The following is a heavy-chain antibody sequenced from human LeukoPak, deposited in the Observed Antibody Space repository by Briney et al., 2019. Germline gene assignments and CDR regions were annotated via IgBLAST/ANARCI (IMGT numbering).Heavy chain of an antibody. CDR2: IYSGGST. J-gene: IGHJ4*02. D-gene: IGHD3-22*01. V-gene: IGHV3-53*01. Sequence: GGSLRLSCAASGFTVSSNYMSWVRQAPGKGLEWVSVIYSGGSTYYADSVKGRVTVSRDNSKSTLYLQMNSLRAEDTAVYYCAKSSYYDSSGYYREYYFDYWGQGTLVTVSS. CDR3: AKSSYYDSSGYYREYYFDY. CDR1: GFTVSSNY.